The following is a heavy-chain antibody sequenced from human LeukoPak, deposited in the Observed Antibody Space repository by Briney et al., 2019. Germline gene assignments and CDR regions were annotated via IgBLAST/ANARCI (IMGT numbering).Heavy chain of an antibody. J-gene: IGHJ4*02. CDR3: ARARYYYDSSGYSVDY. V-gene: IGHV4-39*07. Sequence: SETLSLTCTVSGGSISSSSYYWGWIRQPPGKGLEWIGSTYYSGSTYYNPSLKSRVTISVDTSKNQFSLKLSSVTAADTAVYYCARARYYYDSSGYSVDYWGQGTLVTVSS. CDR2: TYYSGST. D-gene: IGHD3-22*01. CDR1: GGSISSSSYY.